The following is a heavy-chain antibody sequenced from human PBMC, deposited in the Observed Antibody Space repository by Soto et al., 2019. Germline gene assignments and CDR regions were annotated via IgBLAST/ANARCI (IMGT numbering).Heavy chain of an antibody. CDR2: ISSSGSTI. Sequence: RRLSCAASGFTFSDYCMSWIRQAPGKGLEWVSYISSSGSTIYYADSVKGRFTISRDNAKNSLYLQMNSLRAEDTAVYYCARDKMVYAKDGMDVWGQGTTVTVSS. CDR1: GFTFSDYC. CDR3: ARDKMVYAKDGMDV. V-gene: IGHV3-11*01. D-gene: IGHD2-8*01. J-gene: IGHJ6*02.